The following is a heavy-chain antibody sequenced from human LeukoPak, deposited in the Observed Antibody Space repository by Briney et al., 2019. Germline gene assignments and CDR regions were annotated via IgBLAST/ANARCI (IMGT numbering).Heavy chain of an antibody. CDR1: GFTLSTYW. J-gene: IGHJ4*02. V-gene: IGHV3-74*03. D-gene: IGHD3-3*01. CDR2: IDSDGSST. Sequence: GGSLRLSCAASGFTLSTYWMHWVRQAPGKGLVWVSRIDSDGSSTKNADSVRGRFSISRDNAKNTLYLQMNSLRAEDTAVYYCARDRGGYFDYWGQGTLVTVSS. CDR3: ARDRGGYFDY.